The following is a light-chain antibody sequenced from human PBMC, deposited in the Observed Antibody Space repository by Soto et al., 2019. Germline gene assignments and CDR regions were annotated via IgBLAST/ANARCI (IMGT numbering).Light chain of an antibody. CDR3: VTWDSIVSSVV. J-gene: IGLJ2*01. CDR2: DND. Sequence: QSVLTQAPSVSAAPGQKVTISCSGSNSNIENNYVSWYQQFPGAAPKVLIYDNDNRPSGIPDRFSGSKSGTSATLTITGLQTGDEADYYCVTWDSIVSSVVFGGGTKLTVL. CDR1: NSNIENNY. V-gene: IGLV1-51*01.